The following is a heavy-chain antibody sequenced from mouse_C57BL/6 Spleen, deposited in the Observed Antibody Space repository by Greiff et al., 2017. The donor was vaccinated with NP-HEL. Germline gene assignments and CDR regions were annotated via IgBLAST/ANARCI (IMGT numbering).Heavy chain of an antibody. CDR2: IWSGGST. CDR1: GFSLTSYG. CDR3: ARNFDYDYLDY. J-gene: IGHJ2*01. D-gene: IGHD2-4*01. Sequence: QVQLKESGPGLVQPSQSLSITCTVSGFSLTSYGVHWVRQSPGKGLEWLGVIWSGGSTDYNAAFISRLSISKDNSKSQVFFKMNSLQADDTAIYYCARNFDYDYLDYWGQGTTLTVSS. V-gene: IGHV2-2*01.